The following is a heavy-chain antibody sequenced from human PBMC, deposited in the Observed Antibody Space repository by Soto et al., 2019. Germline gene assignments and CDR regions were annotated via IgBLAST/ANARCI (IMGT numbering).Heavy chain of an antibody. CDR3: ARLFCSTDTCDSWFDP. CDR1: GYTFTTFW. D-gene: IGHD1-26*01. J-gene: IGHJ5*02. CDR2: IGPRDSQT. Sequence: PGESLKISCTGFGYTFTTFWISWVRQMPGKGLEWMGRIGPRDSQTNYSPSFQGHVTISVDKSISTAYLQWDSLKASDTAMYYCARLFCSTDTCDSWFDPWGQGT. V-gene: IGHV5-10-1*01.